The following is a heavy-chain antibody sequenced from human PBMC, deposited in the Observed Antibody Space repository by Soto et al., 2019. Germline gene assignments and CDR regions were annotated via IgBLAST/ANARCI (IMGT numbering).Heavy chain of an antibody. V-gene: IGHV3-23*01. CDR2: ISGSGGST. CDR3: AKRVTVTTFLTFYYYYGMDV. J-gene: IGHJ6*02. D-gene: IGHD4-4*01. Sequence: EVQLLESGGGLVQPGGSLRLSCAASGFTFSSYAMSWVRQAPGKGLEWVSAISGSGGSTYYADSVKGRFTISRDNSKNTLYLQMNSLRAEDTAVYYCAKRVTVTTFLTFYYYYGMDVWGQGTTVTVSS. CDR1: GFTFSSYA.